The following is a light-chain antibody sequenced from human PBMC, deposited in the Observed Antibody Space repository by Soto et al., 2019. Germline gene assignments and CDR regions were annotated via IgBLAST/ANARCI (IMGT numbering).Light chain of an antibody. V-gene: IGLV2-23*01. Sequence: QSALTQPASVSGSPGQSISISCTGTSSDIGSYNLVSWYQQHPGKAPKLTIFEGSKRPSGVSNRFSGSKSGNTASLTISGLQAEDEADYYSCSYADSSSIFGGGTKLTVL. CDR1: SSDIGSYNL. J-gene: IGLJ2*01. CDR3: CSYADSSSI. CDR2: EGS.